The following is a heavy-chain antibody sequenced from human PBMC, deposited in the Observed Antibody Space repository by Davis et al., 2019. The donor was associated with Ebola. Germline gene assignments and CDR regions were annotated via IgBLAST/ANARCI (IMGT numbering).Heavy chain of an antibody. CDR3: ACYYGGDAFDI. D-gene: IGHD4-23*01. Sequence: PSETLSPTFTVPGGPISSYYWSWIPQPPGKGLEWIGYIYYSGSTNYNPSLKSRVTISVDTSKNQFSLKLSSVTAADTAVYYCACYYGGDAFDIWGQGTMVTVSS. V-gene: IGHV4-59*01. J-gene: IGHJ3*02. CDR2: IYYSGST. CDR1: GGPISSYY.